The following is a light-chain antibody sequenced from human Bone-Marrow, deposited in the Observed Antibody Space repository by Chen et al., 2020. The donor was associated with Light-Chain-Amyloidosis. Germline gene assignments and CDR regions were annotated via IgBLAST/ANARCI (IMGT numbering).Light chain of an antibody. CDR1: DLPTKY. V-gene: IGLV3-25*03. CDR3: QSTDSSGTYEVI. Sequence: SYELTQPPSVSVSPGQTPRITCSGDDLPTKYAYWYQQKPGQAPVLVIHRDTERPSGISERFSGSGAGTTATLTIGGVPAEDEADYHCQSTDSSGTYEVIFGGGTKLTVL. J-gene: IGLJ2*01. CDR2: RDT.